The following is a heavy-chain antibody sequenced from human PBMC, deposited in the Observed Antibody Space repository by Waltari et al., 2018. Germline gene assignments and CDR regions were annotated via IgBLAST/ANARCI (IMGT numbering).Heavy chain of an antibody. D-gene: IGHD2-21*02. V-gene: IGHV4-34*01. CDR3: ARQEIIVEVTGDGFDI. CDR2: SSHSGTT. Sequence: QVQLQQWGAGLLKPSETLSLTCAVYGGSFSGYYWSWIRQPPGKGLEWIGESSHSGTTNSNPSLNSRVTISLDPSKTQFCLKLSSVTAADTAVYYCARQEIIVEVTGDGFDIWGQGTMVTVSS. CDR1: GGSFSGYY. J-gene: IGHJ3*02.